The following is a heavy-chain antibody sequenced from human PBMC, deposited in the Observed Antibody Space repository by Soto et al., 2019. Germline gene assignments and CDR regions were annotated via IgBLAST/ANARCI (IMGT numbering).Heavy chain of an antibody. CDR3: ARDTRVSIDY. CDR1: GFSFSNYA. D-gene: IGHD2-15*01. V-gene: IGHV3-23*01. CDR2: ISGSGGSA. Sequence: PGGSLRLSCVASGFSFSNYAMNWVRQAPGKGLEWVSGISGSGGSAFFAHSVRGRFTISRDNSKNTVFLQMNGLRPEDTAVYYCARDTRVSIDYWGQGTLGTVSS. J-gene: IGHJ4*02.